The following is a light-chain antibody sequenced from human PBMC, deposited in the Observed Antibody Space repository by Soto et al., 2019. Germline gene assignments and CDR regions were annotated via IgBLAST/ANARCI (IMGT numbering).Light chain of an antibody. CDR3: MQSTQFQYA. CDR2: KIS. Sequence: EIVLTQTPLSSPVTLGQPASISCRSSQSLVHNDGNTYLSWLHKRPGQTPRPLIYKISTRFPGVPDRFNGRGAGTDFTLQISRVDIADVAIYSCMQSTQFQYAFGPGTRVEIK. CDR1: QSLVHNDGNTY. V-gene: IGKV2-24*01. J-gene: IGKJ3*01.